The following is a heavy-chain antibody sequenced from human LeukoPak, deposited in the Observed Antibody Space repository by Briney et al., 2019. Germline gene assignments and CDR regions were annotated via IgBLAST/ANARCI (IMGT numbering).Heavy chain of an antibody. CDR3: ARAGIVATTNNWFDP. J-gene: IGHJ5*02. Sequence: PGGSLRLSCAASGFKFDDYGMSWVRQAPGKGLEWVCDINWNGAWTGYADSVKGRFTVSRDNAKNTLYLQMNGLRAEDTAVYYCARAGIVATTNNWFDPWGQGTLVTVSS. D-gene: IGHD5-12*01. CDR1: GFKFDDYG. CDR2: INWNGAWT. V-gene: IGHV3-20*04.